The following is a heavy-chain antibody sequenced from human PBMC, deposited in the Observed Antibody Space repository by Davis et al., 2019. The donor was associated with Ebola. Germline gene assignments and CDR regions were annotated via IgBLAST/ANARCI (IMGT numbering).Heavy chain of an antibody. CDR3: AKTLIGSGKFDP. CDR1: GDSVSSSTAG. J-gene: IGHJ5*02. D-gene: IGHD3-10*01. Sequence: LRLSCAISGDSVSSSTAGWTWIRQSPSRGLEWLGRTYYRSRWYSDYAVSVKSRISNKPDTSKNQVSLQLNSVTPDDTAVYYCAKTLIGSGKFDPWGQGTLVTVSP. CDR2: TYYRSRWYS. V-gene: IGHV6-1*01.